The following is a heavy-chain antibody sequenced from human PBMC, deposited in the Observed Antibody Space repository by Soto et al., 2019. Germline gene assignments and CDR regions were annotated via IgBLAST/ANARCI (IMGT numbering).Heavy chain of an antibody. Sequence: ASVKVSCKASGYTFTSYGISWVRQAPGQGLEWMGWISAYNGNTNYAQKLQGRVTISVATSKNQCSLKLSSVTAADTAVYYCARHLASAYSGSGSSFDYWGQGTLVTVSS. J-gene: IGHJ4*02. CDR2: ISAYNGNT. CDR3: ARHLASAYSGSGSSFDY. V-gene: IGHV1-18*01. D-gene: IGHD3-10*01. CDR1: GYTFTSYG.